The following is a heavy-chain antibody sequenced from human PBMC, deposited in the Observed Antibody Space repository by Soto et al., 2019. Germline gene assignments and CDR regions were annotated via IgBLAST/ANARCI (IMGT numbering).Heavy chain of an antibody. D-gene: IGHD6-13*01. Sequence: QVQLQESGPGLVKPSQTLSLTCTVSGGSISSGGYYWSWIRQHPGKGLGWIGYIYYSGSTYYNPSLKSRVTISVDTSKNQFSLKLSSVTAADTAVYYCARASSSWYDGYYFDYWGQGTLVTVSS. CDR3: ARASSSWYDGYYFDY. CDR1: GGSISSGGYY. V-gene: IGHV4-31*03. CDR2: IYYSGST. J-gene: IGHJ4*02.